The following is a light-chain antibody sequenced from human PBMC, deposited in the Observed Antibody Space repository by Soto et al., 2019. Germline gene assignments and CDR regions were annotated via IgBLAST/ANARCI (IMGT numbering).Light chain of an antibody. J-gene: IGKJ1*01. V-gene: IGKV3-15*01. CDR1: QSVSSY. CDR2: GAS. Sequence: EIVLTQSPATLSLSPGERATLSCRASQSVSSYLAWYQQKPGQAPRLLIYGASTRATGIPVRFSGSGSGTEFTLTISRLQSEDFAVYYCQHYNNWPPWTFGQGTKVDIK. CDR3: QHYNNWPPWT.